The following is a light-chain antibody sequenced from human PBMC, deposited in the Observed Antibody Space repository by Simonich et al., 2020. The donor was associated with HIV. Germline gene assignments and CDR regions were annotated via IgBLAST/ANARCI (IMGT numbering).Light chain of an antibody. CDR2: DAS. CDR1: QGISNS. CDR3: QQFNSYPQT. Sequence: IQMTQSPSSLSASVGDRVTITCRANQGISNSLAWYQTKPGKAPKLLIYDASSLESGVPSRFSGSGSGTDFTLTISSLQPEDFATYYCQQFNSYPQTFGQGTRLEIK. V-gene: IGKV1-13*02. J-gene: IGKJ5*01.